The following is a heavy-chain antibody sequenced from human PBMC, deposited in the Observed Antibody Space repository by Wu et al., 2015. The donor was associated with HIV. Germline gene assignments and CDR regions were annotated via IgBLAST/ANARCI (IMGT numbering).Heavy chain of an antibody. V-gene: IGHV1-69*13. J-gene: IGHJ6*02. CDR3: AREASDIVVVPAAMPRGYYYYGMDV. CDR2: IIPIFGTA. Sequence: QVQLVQSGAEVKKPGSSVKVSCKASGGTFSSYAISWVRQAPGQGLEWMGRIIPIFGTANYAQKFQGRVTITADESTSTAYMELSSLRSEDTAVYYCAREASDIVVVPAAMPRGYYYYGMDVWDQGP. CDR1: GGTFSSYA. D-gene: IGHD2-2*01.